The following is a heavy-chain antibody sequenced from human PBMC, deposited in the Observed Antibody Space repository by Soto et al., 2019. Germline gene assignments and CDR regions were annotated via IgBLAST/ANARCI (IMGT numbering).Heavy chain of an antibody. D-gene: IGHD1-26*01. CDR2: ITRTDST. J-gene: IGHJ4*02. Sequence: GGSLRLSCTASGVTFSNYAMSWVRQAPEKGLEWVSAITRTDSTYYADSVKGRFTISRDNSRNTLYLQMNSLGAEDAALYYCAKALVGEVGATDYWGQGT. V-gene: IGHV3-23*01. CDR3: AKALVGEVGATDY. CDR1: GVTFSNYA.